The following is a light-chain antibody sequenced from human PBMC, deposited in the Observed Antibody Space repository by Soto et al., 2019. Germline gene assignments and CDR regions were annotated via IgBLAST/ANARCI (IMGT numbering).Light chain of an antibody. CDR2: DAS. CDR1: QSVSSY. CDR3: QQRGKWPRT. V-gene: IGKV3-11*01. Sequence: EIVLTQSPATLSLSPGERATLSCRASQSVSSYLAWYQHKPGQAPRLLIYDASNRATDIPARFSGSGSGTAFTLTISSLESEDFAVYYCQQRGKWPRTFGQGTKLEIK. J-gene: IGKJ2*01.